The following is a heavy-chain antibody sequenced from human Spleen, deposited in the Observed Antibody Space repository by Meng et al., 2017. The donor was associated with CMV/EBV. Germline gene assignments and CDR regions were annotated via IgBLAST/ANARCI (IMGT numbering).Heavy chain of an antibody. J-gene: IGHJ5*02. D-gene: IGHD2-15*01. CDR3: ARSGGNCEKRKGGAHWFDP. CDR2: IYHSGNT. Sequence: SETLSLTCAVYGGSFSGYYWSWIRQPPGKGLEWIGEIYHSGNTNYNPSLKSRVTISVDTSKNQFSLKLSSVTAADTAGYCCARSGGNCEKRKGGAHWFDPWGQGTLVTVSS. V-gene: IGHV4-34*01. CDR1: GGSFSGYY.